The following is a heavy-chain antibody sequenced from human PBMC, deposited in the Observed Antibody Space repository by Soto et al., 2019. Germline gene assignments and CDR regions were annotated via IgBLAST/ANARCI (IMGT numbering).Heavy chain of an antibody. Sequence: EVQLVESGGGLVQPGRSLRLSCAASGFTFDDYAMHWVRQAPGKGLEWVSGISWNSGSIGYADSVKGRFTISRDNAKNSLYLQMNSLRAEDTALYYCAKDMVRYSSSNYYFDYWGQGTLVTVSS. D-gene: IGHD6-6*01. CDR3: AKDMVRYSSSNYYFDY. CDR1: GFTFDDYA. CDR2: ISWNSGSI. V-gene: IGHV3-9*01. J-gene: IGHJ4*02.